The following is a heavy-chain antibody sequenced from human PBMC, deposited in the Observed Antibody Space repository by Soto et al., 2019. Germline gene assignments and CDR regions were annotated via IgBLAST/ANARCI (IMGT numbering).Heavy chain of an antibody. D-gene: IGHD5-18*01. CDR1: GYTFTSYD. CDR3: ARVTAAMVPGF. CDR2: MNPNSGNT. J-gene: IGHJ4*02. Sequence: GASVKVSSKASGYTFTSYDINCVRQATGQGLEWMGWMNPNSGNTGYAQKFQGRVTMTRNTSISTAYMELSSLRSEDTAVYYCARVTAAMVPGFWGQGTLVIVSS. V-gene: IGHV1-8*01.